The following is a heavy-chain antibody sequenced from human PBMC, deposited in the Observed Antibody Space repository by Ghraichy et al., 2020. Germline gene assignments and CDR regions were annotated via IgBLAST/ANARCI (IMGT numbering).Heavy chain of an antibody. V-gene: IGHV3-74*01. CDR1: GFTFSSYW. Sequence: GESLNISCAASGFTFSSYWMHWVRQAPGKGLVWVSRINSDGSSTSYADSVKGRFTISRDNAKNTLYLQMNSLRAEDTAVYYCARGSNYDSSGWGTWGQGTLVTVSS. CDR2: INSDGSST. J-gene: IGHJ5*02. D-gene: IGHD3-22*01. CDR3: ARGSNYDSSGWGT.